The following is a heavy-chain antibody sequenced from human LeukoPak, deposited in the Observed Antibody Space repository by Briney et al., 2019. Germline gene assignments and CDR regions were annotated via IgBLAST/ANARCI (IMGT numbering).Heavy chain of an antibody. Sequence: GGSLRLSCAASGFPFSSYAMSWVRQAPGKGLEWVSAISGSGGSTYYADSVKGRFTISRDNSKNTLYLQMNSLRAEDTAVYFCARETTIPPYYFDYWGLGTPVIVSS. V-gene: IGHV3-23*01. CDR3: ARETTIPPYYFDY. CDR2: ISGSGGST. J-gene: IGHJ4*02. D-gene: IGHD3-9*01. CDR1: GFPFSSYA.